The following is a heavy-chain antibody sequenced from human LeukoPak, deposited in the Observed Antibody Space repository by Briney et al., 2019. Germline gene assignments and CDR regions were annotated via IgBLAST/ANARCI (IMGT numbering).Heavy chain of an antibody. J-gene: IGHJ4*02. Sequence: GGSLRLSCAASAFTLSNARMTWVRQAPGKGLEWVGRIESKSDVGTTDYAAPVKGRFTISRDDSKNTLCLQMNSLKPEDTGVYYCNARLSGWVDYWGRGTLVTVSS. V-gene: IGHV3-15*04. CDR3: NARLSGWVDY. CDR2: IESKSDVGTT. CDR1: AFTLSNAR. D-gene: IGHD6-19*01.